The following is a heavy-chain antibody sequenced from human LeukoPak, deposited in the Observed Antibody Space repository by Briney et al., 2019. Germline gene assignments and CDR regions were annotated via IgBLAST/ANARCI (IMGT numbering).Heavy chain of an antibody. CDR3: AKKYGSGSYGAFDI. D-gene: IGHD3-10*01. CDR1: GGSISSSNW. J-gene: IGHJ3*02. CDR2: IYHSGST. V-gene: IGHV4-4*02. Sequence: SETLSLTCAVSGGSISSSNWWSWVRQPPGKGLEWIGEIYHSGSTNYNPSLKSRVTISVDKSKNQFSLKLSSVTAADTAVYYCAKKYGSGSYGAFDIWGQGTMVTVSS.